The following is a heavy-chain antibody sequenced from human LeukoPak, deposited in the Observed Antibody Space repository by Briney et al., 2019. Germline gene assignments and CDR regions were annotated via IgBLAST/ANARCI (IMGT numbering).Heavy chain of an antibody. D-gene: IGHD2-2*01. Sequence: LETLSLTCAVYGGSFSGYYWSWIRQPPGKGLGWIGEINHSGSTNYNPSLKSRVTISVDTSKNQFSLKLSSVTAADTAVYYCASIVVVPAAPRGWFDPWGQGTLVTVSS. CDR1: GGSFSGYY. J-gene: IGHJ5*02. CDR3: ASIVVVPAAPRGWFDP. V-gene: IGHV4-34*01. CDR2: INHSGST.